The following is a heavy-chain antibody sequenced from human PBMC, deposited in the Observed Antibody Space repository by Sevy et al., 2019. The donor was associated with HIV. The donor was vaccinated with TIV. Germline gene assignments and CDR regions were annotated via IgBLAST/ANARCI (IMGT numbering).Heavy chain of an antibody. CDR1: GYTLSELS. CDR2: LDPEDGET. V-gene: IGHV1-24*01. CDR3: TLYSARLLGGFDY. J-gene: IGHJ4*01. D-gene: IGHD3-22*01. Sequence: VKVSCKVSGYTLSELSMHWVRQAPGKGLEWMGYLDPEDGETISGQKFQGRVTMTEDTSTDTAYMELSGLRSEDTAVYYCTLYSARLLGGFDYWGQEPWSPSPQ.